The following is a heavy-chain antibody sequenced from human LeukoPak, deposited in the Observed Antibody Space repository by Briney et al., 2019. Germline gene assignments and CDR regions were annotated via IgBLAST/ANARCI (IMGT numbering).Heavy chain of an antibody. D-gene: IGHD2-2*02. Sequence: GRSLRLSCAASGFTSSGYAMHWVRQAPGKGLEWVAVASYDGINKYYADPVKGRFTISRDNSKNTLFLQLNSLRTEDTAVYHCATGSLGYCDSTSCFTQFDFWGQGTLVTVSS. CDR3: ATGSLGYCDSTSCFTQFDF. CDR1: GFTSSGYA. CDR2: ASYDGINK. J-gene: IGHJ4*02. V-gene: IGHV3-30*04.